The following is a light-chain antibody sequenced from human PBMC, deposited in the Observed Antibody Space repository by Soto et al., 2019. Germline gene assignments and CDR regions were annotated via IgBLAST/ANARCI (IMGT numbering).Light chain of an antibody. CDR2: LGS. J-gene: IGKJ1*01. V-gene: IGKV2-28*01. CDR3: MQALQTPPWT. Sequence: DIVMTQSPLSLPVTPGEPASISCRSSQSLLHSNGYNYLDWYLQKPGQSTQLLIYLGSNRASGDPDRFSGSRSGTDFTLKISRVDAEDVGVYYCMQALQTPPWTFGQGTKVEI. CDR1: QSLLHSNGYNY.